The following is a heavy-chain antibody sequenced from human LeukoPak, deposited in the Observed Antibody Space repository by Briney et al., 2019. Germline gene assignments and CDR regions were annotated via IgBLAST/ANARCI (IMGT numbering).Heavy chain of an antibody. J-gene: IGHJ4*02. V-gene: IGHV4-31*03. CDR1: GGSISSGGYY. D-gene: IGHD4-17*01. CDR3: ASGATVTPAYYFDY. Sequence: SQTLSLTCTVSGGSISSGGYYWSWIRQHPGKGLEWIGYIYYSGSTYYNPSLKSRVTISVDTSKNQFSLKLSSVTAADTAVYYCASGATVTPAYYFDYWGQGTLVPVSS. CDR2: IYYSGST.